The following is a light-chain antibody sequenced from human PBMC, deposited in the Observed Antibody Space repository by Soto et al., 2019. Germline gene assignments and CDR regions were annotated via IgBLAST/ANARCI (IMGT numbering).Light chain of an antibody. Sequence: DIQMTQSPSSLSASFGDRVTLTCRASRTIDTYLNWYQHKPGTAPKLLMYGASSLHSGVTSRFSGSGSGTDFTLTSSRLQPDDFSTCYYQQSHPTPYTFGHGTKVEI. J-gene: IGKJ2*01. CDR3: QQSHPTPYT. CDR1: RTIDTY. V-gene: IGKV1-39*01. CDR2: GAS.